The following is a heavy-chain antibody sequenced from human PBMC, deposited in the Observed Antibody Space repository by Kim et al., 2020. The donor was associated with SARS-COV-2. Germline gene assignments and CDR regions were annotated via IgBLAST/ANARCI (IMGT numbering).Heavy chain of an antibody. V-gene: IGHV7-4-1*02. J-gene: IGHJ4*02. CDR2: INTNTGNP. D-gene: IGHD3-10*01. Sequence: ASVKVSCKASGYTFTSYAMNWVRQAPGQGLEWMGWINTNTGNPTYAQGFTGRFVFSLDTSVSTAYLQISSLKAEDTAVYYCARESKSYGSGSYYRIEFDYWGQGTLVTVSS. CDR3: ARESKSYGSGSYYRIEFDY. CDR1: GYTFTSYA.